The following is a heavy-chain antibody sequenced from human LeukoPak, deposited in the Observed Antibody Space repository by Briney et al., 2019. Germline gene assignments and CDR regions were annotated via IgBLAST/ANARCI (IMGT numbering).Heavy chain of an antibody. CDR2: INHDGSEK. CDR1: GFSFSDYW. V-gene: IGHV3-7*01. D-gene: IGHD3-10*01. CDR3: GRRGSLSDY. Sequence: GGSLRLSCAASGFSFSDYWMSWVRQAPGKGLEWVANINHDGSEKHYVDSVKGRFTISRDNAKNSLSLQMTSLRDVDTALYYCGRRGSLSDYWGQGSLVSVSS. J-gene: IGHJ4*02.